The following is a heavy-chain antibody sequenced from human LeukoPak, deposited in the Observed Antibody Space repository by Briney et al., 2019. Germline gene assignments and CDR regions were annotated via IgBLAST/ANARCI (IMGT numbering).Heavy chain of an antibody. Sequence: SETLSLTCTVSGGSISSYDWSWIRQPAGKGLEWIGRIYTSGSTKYNPSLKSRVTMSLDTSKKQFSLKLSSVTATDTAVYYCASRNFGVVTDWGQGTLVTVSS. V-gene: IGHV4-4*07. CDR2: IYTSGST. CDR1: GGSISSYD. J-gene: IGHJ4*02. CDR3: ASRNFGVVTD. D-gene: IGHD3-3*01.